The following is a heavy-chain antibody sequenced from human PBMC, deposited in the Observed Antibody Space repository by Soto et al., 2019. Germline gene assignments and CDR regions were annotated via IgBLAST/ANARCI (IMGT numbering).Heavy chain of an antibody. CDR1: GGSISSSSYY. D-gene: IGHD3-3*01. V-gene: IGHV4-39*01. J-gene: IGHJ4*02. CDR2: IYYSGST. Sequence: SETLSLTCTVSGGSISSSSYYWGWIRQPPGKGLEWIGSIYYSGSTYYNPSLKSRVTISVDTSKNQFSLKLRSVTAADTAVYYCAREVGAVTLYYFDYWGQGTLVTVSS. CDR3: AREVGAVTLYYFDY.